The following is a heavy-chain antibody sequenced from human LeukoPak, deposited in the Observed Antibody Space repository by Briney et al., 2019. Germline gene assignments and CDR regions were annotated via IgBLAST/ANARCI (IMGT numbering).Heavy chain of an antibody. CDR1: GGSISSYY. V-gene: IGHV4-59*12. Sequence: SETLSLTCTVSGGSISSYYWSWIRQPPGKGLEWIGYIYYSGSTNYNPSLKSRVTISVDTSKNQFSLKLSSVTAADTAVYYCARVRQWQVLSWGQGTLVTVSS. CDR2: IYYSGST. J-gene: IGHJ5*02. D-gene: IGHD6-19*01. CDR3: ARVRQWQVLS.